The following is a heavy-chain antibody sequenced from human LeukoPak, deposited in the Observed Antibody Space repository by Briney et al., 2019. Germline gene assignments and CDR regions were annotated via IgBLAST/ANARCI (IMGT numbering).Heavy chain of an antibody. V-gene: IGHV3-21*01. D-gene: IGHD5/OR15-5a*01. CDR3: ARDVSADY. CDR2: ISSSSSYI. Sequence: GGSLRLSCAASGLTLRSYTMNWVRQAPGKGLEWVSSISSSSSYIYYADSVKGRFTISRDNAKNSLYLQMNSLRAEDTAVYYCARDVSADYWGQGTLVTVSS. J-gene: IGHJ4*02. CDR1: GLTLRSYT.